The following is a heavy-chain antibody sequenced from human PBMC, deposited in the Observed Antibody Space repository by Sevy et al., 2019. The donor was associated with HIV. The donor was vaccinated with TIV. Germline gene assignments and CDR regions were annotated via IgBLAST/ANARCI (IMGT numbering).Heavy chain of an antibody. CDR3: AASSVYSGYDTFDY. V-gene: IGHV3-43*01. J-gene: IGHJ4*02. CDR1: GFTFDDYT. Sequence: GGSLRLSCAASGFTFDDYTMHWVRQAPGKGLEWVSLFSWDGASTYYADSVKGRFTISRDNSKNSLYLQMNSLRTEDTVLYYCAASSVYSGYDTFDYWGQGTLVTVSS. D-gene: IGHD5-12*01. CDR2: FSWDGAST.